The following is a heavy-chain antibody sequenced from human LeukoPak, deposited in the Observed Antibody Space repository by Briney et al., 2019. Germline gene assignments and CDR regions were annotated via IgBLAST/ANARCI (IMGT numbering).Heavy chain of an antibody. CDR1: GFTFSSYA. J-gene: IGHJ6*04. D-gene: IGHD3-9*01. V-gene: IGHV3-30*04. Sequence: GRSLRLSCAASGFTFSSYAVHWVRPAPGKGREGVAVISYDGSNKYYADSVKGRFTISRDNSKNTLYLQMNSLRAEDTAVYYCNRRLGRYYYGMDVWGKGTTVTVSS. CDR2: ISYDGSNK. CDR3: NRRLGRYYYGMDV.